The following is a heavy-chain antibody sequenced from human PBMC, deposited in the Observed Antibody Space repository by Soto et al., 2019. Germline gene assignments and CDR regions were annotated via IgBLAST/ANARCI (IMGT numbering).Heavy chain of an antibody. V-gene: IGHV3-74*01. J-gene: IGHJ4*02. CDR1: GFTFSRYW. CDR3: ARDGGAGTPFDY. CDR2: INNDGSTT. D-gene: IGHD6-19*01. Sequence: GGSLRLSCAASGFTFSRYWIHWVRQAPGKGLVWVSRINNDGSTTRYADSVRGRFTISRDNAKNTLYLQMNSLRAEDAAVYYCARDGGAGTPFDYWGQGTLVTVSS.